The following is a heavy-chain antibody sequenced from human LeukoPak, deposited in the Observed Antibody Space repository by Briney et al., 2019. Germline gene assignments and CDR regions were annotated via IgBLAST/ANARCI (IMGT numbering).Heavy chain of an antibody. CDR3: ARAKQSGGFDY. D-gene: IGHD6-25*01. CDR2: IYTSGST. J-gene: IGHJ4*02. Sequence: SQTLSLTCTVSGGSISSGSYYWSWIRQPAGKGLEWIGRIYTSGSTNYNPSLKSRVTISVDTSKNQFSLKLSSVTAADTAMYYCARAKQSGGFDYWGQGTLVTVSS. CDR1: GGSISSGSYY. V-gene: IGHV4-61*02.